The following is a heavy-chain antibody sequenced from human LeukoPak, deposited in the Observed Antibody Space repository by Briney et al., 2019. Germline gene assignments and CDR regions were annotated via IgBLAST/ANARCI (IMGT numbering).Heavy chain of an antibody. Sequence: PGGSLRLSCAASGFTFSSYAMSWVRQAPRKGLEWVSAISGSGGSTYYADSVKGRFTISRDNSKNTLYLQMNSLRAEDTAVYYCASSGIVVVPAAPEVYWGQGTLVTVSS. V-gene: IGHV3-23*01. J-gene: IGHJ4*02. D-gene: IGHD2-2*01. CDR3: ASSGIVVVPAAPEVY. CDR2: ISGSGGST. CDR1: GFTFSSYA.